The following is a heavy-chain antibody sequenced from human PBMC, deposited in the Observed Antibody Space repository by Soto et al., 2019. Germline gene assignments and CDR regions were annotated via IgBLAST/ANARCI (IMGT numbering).Heavy chain of an antibody. V-gene: IGHV4-31*03. D-gene: IGHD6-6*01. J-gene: IGHJ4*02. CDR2: VSYSGTT. CDR1: GGSIIRGGYF. CDR3: ARQPYNSSSLTDS. Sequence: SETLSLTCTVSGGSIIRGGYFWSWIRHHPGKGLEWIGYVSYSGTTYYSPSLKSRVTISLDMSKNQFSLSLTSVTAADTAVYFCARQPYNSSSLTDSWGQGTLVTVSS.